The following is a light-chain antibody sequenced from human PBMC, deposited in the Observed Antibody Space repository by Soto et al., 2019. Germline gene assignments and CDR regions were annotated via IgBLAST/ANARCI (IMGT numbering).Light chain of an antibody. CDR2: DAS. Sequence: AIQLTQSPSSLSASVGDRATITCRASQGLSSAFAWYQQQPGKSPKLLIHDASKLESGVPSRFSGSGSGTDFTLTVGSLQPEDFATYYCQQFNSYPPTCGGGTKVEIK. CDR1: QGLSSA. CDR3: QQFNSYPPT. V-gene: IGKV1-13*02. J-gene: IGKJ4*01.